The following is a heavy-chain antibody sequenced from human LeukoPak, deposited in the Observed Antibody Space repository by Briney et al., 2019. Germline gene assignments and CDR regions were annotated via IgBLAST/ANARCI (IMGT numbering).Heavy chain of an antibody. CDR3: ASQDPAAGTGYFDY. Sequence: GGSLRLSCAASGFTFSSYSMNWVRQASGKGLEWVSSISSSSSYIYYADSVKGRFTISRDNAKNSLYLQMNSLRAEDTAVYYCASQDPAAGTGYFDYWGQGTLVTVSS. CDR2: ISSSSSYI. CDR1: GFTFSSYS. V-gene: IGHV3-21*01. J-gene: IGHJ4*02. D-gene: IGHD6-13*01.